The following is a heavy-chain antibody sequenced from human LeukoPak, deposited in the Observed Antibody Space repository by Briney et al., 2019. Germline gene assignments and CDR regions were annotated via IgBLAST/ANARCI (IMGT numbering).Heavy chain of an antibody. CDR3: AKDLGSTGAYYYYGMDV. D-gene: IGHD2-2*01. Sequence: GGSLTLSCSASGFTFSNYGMHWVRQAPGKGLEWVAVMSSDGSNKYHADSVKGRFTISRDNSENTLYLQMNSLRPEDTAVYYCAKDLGSTGAYYYYGMDVWGQGTTVTVSS. CDR1: GFTFSNYG. V-gene: IGHV3-30*18. J-gene: IGHJ6*02. CDR2: MSSDGSNK.